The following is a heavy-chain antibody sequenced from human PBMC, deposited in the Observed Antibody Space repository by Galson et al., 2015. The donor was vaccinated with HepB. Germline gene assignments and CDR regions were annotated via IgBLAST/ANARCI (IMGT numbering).Heavy chain of an antibody. J-gene: IGHJ2*01. V-gene: IGHV3-11*06. CDR3: ASRHTKALGTYWYFDL. CDR2: ISSSSSYT. Sequence: SLRLSCAASGFTFSDYYMSWIRQAPGKGLEWVSYISSSSSYTNYADSVKGRFTISRDNAKNSLYLQMNSLRAEDTAVYYCASRHTKALGTYWYFDLWGRGTLVTVSS. D-gene: IGHD7-27*01. CDR1: GFTFSDYY.